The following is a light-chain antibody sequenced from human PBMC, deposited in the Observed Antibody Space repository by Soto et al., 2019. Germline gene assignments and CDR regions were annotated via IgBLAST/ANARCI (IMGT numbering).Light chain of an antibody. J-gene: IGKJ1*01. CDR1: QSVGSY. CDR2: GAS. V-gene: IGKV3-11*01. CDR3: QQRNNWPPTWT. Sequence: EIVLTQSPATLSLSPGERATLSCRASQSVGSYLAWYRQKPGQAPRLLISGASNRAPGIPARFSGSGSGTEFTLPISSLEPEDFAVYYCQQRNNWPPTWTFGQGTKVEIK.